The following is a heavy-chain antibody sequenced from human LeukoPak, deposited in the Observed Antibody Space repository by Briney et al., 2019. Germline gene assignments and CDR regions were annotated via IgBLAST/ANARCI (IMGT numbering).Heavy chain of an antibody. CDR2: IYYSGST. V-gene: IGHV4-39*01. Sequence: SETLSLTCTVSGGSISSSSYYWGWIRQPPGKGLEWIGSIYYSGSTYYNPSLKSRVTISVDASKNQFSLKLTSVTAADTAVYYCARAEGSDSLNYYGMDVWGQGTTVTVSS. J-gene: IGHJ6*02. D-gene: IGHD2-21*02. CDR3: ARAEGSDSLNYYGMDV. CDR1: GGSISSSSYY.